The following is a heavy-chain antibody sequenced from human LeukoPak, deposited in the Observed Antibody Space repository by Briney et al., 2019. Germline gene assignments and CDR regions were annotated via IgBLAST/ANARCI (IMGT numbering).Heavy chain of an antibody. D-gene: IGHD3-3*01. J-gene: IGHJ3*02. CDR3: ARENYDFWSGPLFAFDI. Sequence: GGSLRLSCAASGFTFSSYSMNWVRQAPGKGLEWVSYISSSSSTIYYADSVKGRFTISRDNAKNSLYLQMNSLRAEDTAVYYCARENYDFWSGPLFAFDIWGQGTMVTVSS. V-gene: IGHV3-48*01. CDR2: ISSSSSTI. CDR1: GFTFSSYS.